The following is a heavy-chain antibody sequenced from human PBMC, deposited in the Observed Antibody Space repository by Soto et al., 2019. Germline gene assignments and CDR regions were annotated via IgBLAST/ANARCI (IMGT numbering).Heavy chain of an antibody. CDR2: ISYDGSNK. J-gene: IGHJ6*02. CDR1: GFTFSSYA. Sequence: QVQLVESGGGVVQPGRSLRLSCAASGFTFSSYAMHWVRQAPGKGLEWVAVISYDGSNKYYADSVKGRFTISRDNSKNTLYLQMNSLRAEDTAVYYCARGVLVLAAMLLYYYGMDVWGQGTTVTVSS. V-gene: IGHV3-30-3*01. CDR3: ARGVLVLAAMLLYYYGMDV. D-gene: IGHD2-2*01.